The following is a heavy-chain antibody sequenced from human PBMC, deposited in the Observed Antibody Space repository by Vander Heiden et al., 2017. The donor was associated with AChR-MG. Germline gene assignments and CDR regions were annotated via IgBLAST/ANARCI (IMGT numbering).Heavy chain of an antibody. CDR3: ARAYSSSSHTYYFDY. J-gene: IGHJ4*02. CDR2: IYYSGST. V-gene: IGHV4-59*01. CDR1: GGSISSYY. Sequence: QVQLQESGPGLVKPSETLSLPSTVSGGSISSYYWCWIRQPPGKGLEWIGYIYYSGSTNYNPSLKSRVTISVNTSKNQFSLKLSSVTAADTAVYYCARAYSSSSHTYYFDYWGQGTLVTVSS. D-gene: IGHD6-13*01.